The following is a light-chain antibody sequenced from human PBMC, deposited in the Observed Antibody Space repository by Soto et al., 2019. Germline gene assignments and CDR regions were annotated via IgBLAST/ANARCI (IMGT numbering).Light chain of an antibody. CDR2: AAS. CDR1: QSINRI. Sequence: DIQMTQSPSSLSASVGDRVTITCRASQSINRILNWYQQKPGKAPQLLIYAASSLQSGVPSRFSGSGSGTDFTLTISSLQPEDFATYFCKQSYSPPPVTFGQGTRLEIK. CDR3: KQSYSPPPVT. J-gene: IGKJ5*01. V-gene: IGKV1-39*01.